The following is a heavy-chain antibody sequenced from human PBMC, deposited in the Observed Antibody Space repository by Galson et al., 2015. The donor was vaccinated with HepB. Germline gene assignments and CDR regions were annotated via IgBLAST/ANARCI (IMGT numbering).Heavy chain of an antibody. D-gene: IGHD1-26*01. Sequence: LRLSCAASAFTFSSYSMNWVRQAPGKGLEWVSSISSSSSYIYYADSVKGRFTISRDNAKKSLYLQMNSLRAEDTAVYYCARDPRLVGATSYYYYYMDVWGKGTTVTVSS. CDR2: ISSSSSYI. V-gene: IGHV3-21*01. CDR3: ARDPRLVGATSYYYYYMDV. J-gene: IGHJ6*03. CDR1: AFTFSSYS.